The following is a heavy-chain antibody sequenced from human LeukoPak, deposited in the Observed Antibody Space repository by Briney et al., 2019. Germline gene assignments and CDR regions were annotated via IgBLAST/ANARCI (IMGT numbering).Heavy chain of an antibody. D-gene: IGHD2-2*01. CDR2: IYTSGST. CDR1: GGSISSYY. J-gene: IGHJ4*02. CDR3: ARDRYCSSTSCYPPYYFDY. V-gene: IGHV4-4*07. Sequence: SETLSLTCTVSGGSISSYYWSWIRQPAGKGLEWIGRIYTSGSTNYNPSLKSRVTMSVDTPKNQFSLKLSSVTAADTAAYYCARDRYCSSTSCYPPYYFDYWGQGTLVTVSS.